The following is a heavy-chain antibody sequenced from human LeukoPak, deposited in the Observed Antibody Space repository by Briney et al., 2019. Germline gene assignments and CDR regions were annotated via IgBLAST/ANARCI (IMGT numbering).Heavy chain of an antibody. J-gene: IGHJ4*02. Sequence: GGSLRLSCAAFGFTVSVNYMSWVRQAPGKGLERVSAISGSGGSTYYADSVKGRSTISRDNSKNTLYLQMNSLRAEDTAVYYCAKDRRGRYDSSGYFDYWGQGTLVTVSS. CDR3: AKDRRGRYDSSGYFDY. D-gene: IGHD3-22*01. CDR2: ISGSGGST. V-gene: IGHV3-23*01. CDR1: GFTVSVNY.